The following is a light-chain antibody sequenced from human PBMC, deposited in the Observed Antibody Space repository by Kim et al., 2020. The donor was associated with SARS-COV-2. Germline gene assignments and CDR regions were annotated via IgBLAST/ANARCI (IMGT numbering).Light chain of an antibody. J-gene: IGLJ3*02. CDR3: GTWDNSLSAAWV. CDR2: DNN. V-gene: IGLV1-51*01. Sequence: QKVPISCSGSSSNIGNNYVSWYQHLPGTAPKLLIYDNNERPSGIPDRFSGSKSGTSATLGITGLQTGDEADYYCGTWDNSLSAAWVFGGGTQLTVL. CDR1: SSNIGNNY.